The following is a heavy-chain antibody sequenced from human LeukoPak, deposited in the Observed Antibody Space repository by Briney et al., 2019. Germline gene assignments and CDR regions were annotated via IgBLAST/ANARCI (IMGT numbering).Heavy chain of an antibody. CDR2: IYTSGST. Sequence: SQTLSLTCTVSGGSISSGSYYWSWIRQPAGKGLEWIGRIYTSGSTNYNPSLKSRVTISVDTSKNQFSLKLSSVTAADTAVYYCARERGVGAVAGGWFDPWGQGTLVTASS. D-gene: IGHD6-19*01. CDR3: ARERGVGAVAGGWFDP. V-gene: IGHV4-61*02. CDR1: GGSISSGSYY. J-gene: IGHJ5*02.